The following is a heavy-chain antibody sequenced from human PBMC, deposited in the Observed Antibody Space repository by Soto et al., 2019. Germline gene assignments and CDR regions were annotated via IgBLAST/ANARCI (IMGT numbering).Heavy chain of an antibody. J-gene: IGHJ6*03. Sequence: EVQLLESGGGLVQPGGSLRLSCAASGFTFSSYAMRWVRQAPGKGLEWVSAISGSGGSTYYADSVKGRFTISRDNSKNTLYLQMNSLRAEDTAVYYCANKRLSGYFDSRNIYYYYYYMDVWGKGPTVTVSS. CDR2: ISGSGGST. V-gene: IGHV3-23*01. CDR1: GFTFSSYA. D-gene: IGHD3-9*01. CDR3: ANKRLSGYFDSRNIYYYYYYMDV.